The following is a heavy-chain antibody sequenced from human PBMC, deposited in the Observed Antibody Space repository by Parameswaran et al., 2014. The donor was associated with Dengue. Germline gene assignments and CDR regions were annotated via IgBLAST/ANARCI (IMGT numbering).Heavy chain of an antibody. J-gene: IGHJ3*02. CDR3: ARLVTSLGAFDI. Sequence: VRQMPGKGLEWMGIIYPGDSDTRYSPSFQGQVTISADKSISTAYLQWSSLKASDTAMYYCARLVTSLGAFDIWGQGTMVTVSS. CDR2: IYPGDSDT. V-gene: IGHV5-51*01. D-gene: IGHD4-11*01.